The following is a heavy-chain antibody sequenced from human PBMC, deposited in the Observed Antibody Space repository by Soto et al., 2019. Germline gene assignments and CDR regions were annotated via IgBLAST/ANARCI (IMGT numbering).Heavy chain of an antibody. V-gene: IGHV3-33*01. CDR1: GFTFSSYG. J-gene: IGHJ6*02. D-gene: IGHD6-13*01. CDR3: ARAAGINVPYYYGMDV. CDR2: IWYDGSNK. Sequence: QVQLVESGGGVVQPGRSLRLSCAASGFTFSSYGMHWVRQAPGKGLEWVAVIWYDGSNKYYADSVKGRFTISRDNSKNTLYLQMNSLRAEDTAVYYCARAAGINVPYYYGMDVWGQGTTVTVSS.